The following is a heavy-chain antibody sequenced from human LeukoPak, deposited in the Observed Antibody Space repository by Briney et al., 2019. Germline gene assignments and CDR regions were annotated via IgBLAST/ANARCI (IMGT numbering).Heavy chain of an antibody. CDR1: GGSISSYY. V-gene: IGHV4-4*07. CDR3: ARDRPLLWFGESNWFDP. D-gene: IGHD3-10*01. CDR2: IYTSGST. Sequence: SETLSLTCTVSGGSISSYYWSWIRQPAGKGLEWIGRIYTSGSTNYNPSLKSQVTMSVDTSKNQFSLKLSSVTAADTAVYYCARDRPLLWFGESNWFDPWGQGTLVTVSS. J-gene: IGHJ5*02.